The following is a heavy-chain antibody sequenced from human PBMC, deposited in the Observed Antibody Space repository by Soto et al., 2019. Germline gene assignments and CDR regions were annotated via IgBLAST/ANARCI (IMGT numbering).Heavy chain of an antibody. J-gene: IGHJ6*02. D-gene: IGHD3-10*01. V-gene: IGHV4-30-4*01. CDR1: GGSISSGDYY. Sequence: PSETLSLTCTVSGGSISSGDYYWGWIRQPPGKGLEWIGYIYYSGSTYYNPSLKSRVTISVDTSKNQFSLKLSSVTAADTAVYYCARDVLLWFGEGPYGMDVWGQGTTVTVSS. CDR3: ARDVLLWFGEGPYGMDV. CDR2: IYYSGST.